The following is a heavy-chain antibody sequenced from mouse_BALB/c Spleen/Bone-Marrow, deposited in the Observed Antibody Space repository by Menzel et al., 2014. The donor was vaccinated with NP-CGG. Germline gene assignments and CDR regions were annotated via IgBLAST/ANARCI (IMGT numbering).Heavy chain of an antibody. J-gene: IGHJ3*01. CDR3: ARHAYYDQTEVSFIY. D-gene: IGHD2-4*01. Sequence: DVHLVESGGGLVKSGGSLKLSCAASGFTFXNYGMSWVRQTPEKRLEWVATISGGGSYTFYSDSVKGRFTISRDNAKNNLYLQLSSLRSEDTAVYYCARHAYYDQTEVSFIYWGQGTLVTVSA. V-gene: IGHV5-9-2*01. CDR1: GFTFXNYG. CDR2: ISGGGSYT.